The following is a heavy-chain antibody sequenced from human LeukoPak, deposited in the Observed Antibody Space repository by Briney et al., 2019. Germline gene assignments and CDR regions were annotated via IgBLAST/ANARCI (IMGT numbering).Heavy chain of an antibody. J-gene: IGHJ3*02. CDR2: IIPIFGTA. D-gene: IGHD3-3*01. Sequence: ASVNVSFTASGGTFSIYAISWVRQAPGQGLEWMGGIIPIFGTANYAQKFQGRVTITADESTSTAYMELSSLRSEDTAVYYCARGSANFGVVSQGGKAFDIWGQGTMVTVSS. CDR1: GGTFSIYA. V-gene: IGHV1-69*13. CDR3: ARGSANFGVVSQGGKAFDI.